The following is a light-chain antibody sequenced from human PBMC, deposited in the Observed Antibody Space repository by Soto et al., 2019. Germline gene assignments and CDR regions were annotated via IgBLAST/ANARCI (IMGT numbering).Light chain of an antibody. J-gene: IGKJ2*01. Sequence: EIVLTQSPATLSLSPGERATLSCRASQSVNSYLAWYQQKPGQAPRLLIYDASNRATGIPARFSGSGSGTDSTLTISSLEPEDFAVYSCQQRSNWPPYTFGQGTKLEIK. CDR2: DAS. V-gene: IGKV3-11*01. CDR1: QSVNSY. CDR3: QQRSNWPPYT.